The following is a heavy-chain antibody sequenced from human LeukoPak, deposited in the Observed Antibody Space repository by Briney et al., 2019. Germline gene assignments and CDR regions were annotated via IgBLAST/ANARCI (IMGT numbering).Heavy chain of an antibody. D-gene: IGHD6-13*01. CDR1: GFTFSNYG. J-gene: IGHJ4*02. Sequence: PGGSLRLSCAASGFTFSNYGIHWVRQAPGKGLEWVAVIWSGGSTKYYADSVKGRLTISRDNSKNTVNLQMNSLRVEDTAVYYCARGLPYSISDYWGQGTLVSVSS. CDR3: ARGLPYSISDY. CDR2: IWSGGSTK. V-gene: IGHV3-33*01.